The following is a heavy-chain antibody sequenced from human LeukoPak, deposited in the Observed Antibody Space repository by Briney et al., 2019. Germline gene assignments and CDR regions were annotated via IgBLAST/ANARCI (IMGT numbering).Heavy chain of an antibody. CDR2: IYYSGST. D-gene: IGHD1-26*01. CDR3: ARVQMGGGTYIFGY. V-gene: IGHV4-30-4*01. CDR1: GGSISSGDYY. J-gene: IGHJ4*02. Sequence: SQTLSLTCTVSGGSISSGDYYWSWIRQPPGKGLERIGYIYYSGSTYYNPSLKSRLTISVDTSKNQFSLKLTSVTAADTAIYYCARVQMGGGTYIFGYWGQGTLVTVSS.